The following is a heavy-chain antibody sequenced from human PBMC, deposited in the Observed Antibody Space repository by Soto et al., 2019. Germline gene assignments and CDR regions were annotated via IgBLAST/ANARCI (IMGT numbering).Heavy chain of an antibody. V-gene: IGHV3-23*01. Sequence: GGSLRLSCVASGIEFSNYAMSWVRQAPGKGLEWVSISSASGRSRYHADSVKGRFAISRDDSKQTAYLEMKSLRAEDTAVYYCGRDPYSGARYYLDLWGQGTQVTVS. CDR2: SSASGRSR. CDR3: GRDPYSGARYYLDL. D-gene: IGHD1-26*01. J-gene: IGHJ4*02. CDR1: GIEFSNYA.